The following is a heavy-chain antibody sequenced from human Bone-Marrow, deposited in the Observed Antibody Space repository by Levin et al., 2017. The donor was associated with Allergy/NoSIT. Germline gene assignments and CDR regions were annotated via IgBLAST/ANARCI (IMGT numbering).Heavy chain of an antibody. CDR2: ISSTGGSI. CDR1: GFMFSGYE. V-gene: IGHV3-48*03. CDR3: ARLWGFSSSGY. Sequence: LAGGSLRLSCTASGFMFSGYEMNWVRQAPGKGLEWVSHISSTGGSIYYADSVKGRFTISRDNANNSLYLQMNSLRAEDTAVYYCARLWGFSSSGYWGQGTQVLVSS. J-gene: IGHJ4*02. D-gene: IGHD6-6*01.